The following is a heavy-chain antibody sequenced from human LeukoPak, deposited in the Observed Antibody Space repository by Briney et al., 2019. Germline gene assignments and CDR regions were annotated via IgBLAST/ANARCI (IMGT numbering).Heavy chain of an antibody. CDR3: ARVRRYYYDSSVKGAFDI. J-gene: IGHJ3*02. Sequence: SETLSLTCTVSGYSISSGYYWGWIRQPPGKGLEWIGSIYYSGSTYYNPSLKSRVTISVDTSKNQFSLKLSSVTAADTAVYYCARVRRYYYDSSVKGAFDIWGQGTMVTVS. V-gene: IGHV4-38-2*02. CDR1: GYSISSGYY. D-gene: IGHD3-22*01. CDR2: IYYSGST.